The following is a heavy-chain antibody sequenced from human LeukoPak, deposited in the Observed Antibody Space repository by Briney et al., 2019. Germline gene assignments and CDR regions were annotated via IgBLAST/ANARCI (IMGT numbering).Heavy chain of an antibody. V-gene: IGHV3-30*07. CDR1: GFTFSSYA. Sequence: GGSLRLSCAASGFTFSSYAMHWVRQAPGKGLEWVAVISYDGSNKYYADSVKGRFTISRDNSKNTLYLQMNSLRAEDTAVYYCAKAHYSADYCSSSSCQTNWFDPWGQGTLLTVSS. CDR3: AKAHYSADYCSSSSCQTNWFDP. D-gene: IGHD2-2*01. J-gene: IGHJ5*02. CDR2: ISYDGSNK.